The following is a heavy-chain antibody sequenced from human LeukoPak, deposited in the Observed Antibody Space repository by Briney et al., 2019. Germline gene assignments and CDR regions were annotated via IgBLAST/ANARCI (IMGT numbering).Heavy chain of an antibody. CDR1: GYTFTAYG. V-gene: IGHV1-18*01. CDR2: ISAYDGNT. CDR3: ARDRGWLQWVFDY. J-gene: IGHJ4*02. Sequence: GASVKVSCKASGYTFTAYGITWVRQAPGQGLEWMGWISAYDGNTKYAQKFQGRVTLTTDTSTSTAYMGLTSLRSDDTAVYFCARDRGWLQWVFDYWGQGTLVTVSS. D-gene: IGHD5-24*01.